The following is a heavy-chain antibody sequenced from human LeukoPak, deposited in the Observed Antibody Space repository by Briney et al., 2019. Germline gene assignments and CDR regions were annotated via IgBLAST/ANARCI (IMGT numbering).Heavy chain of an antibody. CDR3: ARSIAVAGPRYFDL. Sequence: SETLSLTCAVYGGSFSGYYWSWIRRPPGKGLEWIGEINHSGSTNYNPSLKSRVTISVDTSKNQFSLKLSSVTAADTAVYYCARSIAVAGPRYFDLWGRGALVTVSS. D-gene: IGHD6-19*01. CDR2: INHSGST. J-gene: IGHJ2*01. CDR1: GGSFSGYY. V-gene: IGHV4-34*01.